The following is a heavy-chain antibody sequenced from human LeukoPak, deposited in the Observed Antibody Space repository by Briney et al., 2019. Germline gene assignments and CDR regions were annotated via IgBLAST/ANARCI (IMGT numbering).Heavy chain of an antibody. Sequence: GGSLRLSCAASGFTFSSYAMHWVRQAPGKGLEWVAVIWDDGSNKYYADSVKGRFTISRDNSKNTLYLQMNSLRAEDTAVYYCARSLNGDPPDFDYWGQGTLVTVSS. D-gene: IGHD4-17*01. CDR1: GFTFSSYA. CDR2: IWDDGSNK. J-gene: IGHJ4*02. CDR3: ARSLNGDPPDFDY. V-gene: IGHV3-33*08.